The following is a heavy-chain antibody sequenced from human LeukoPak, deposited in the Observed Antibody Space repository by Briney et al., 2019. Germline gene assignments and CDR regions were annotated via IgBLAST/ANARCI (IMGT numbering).Heavy chain of an antibody. Sequence: GGSLRLSCAASGFTFSRYWISWVRQAPGKGLEWVANIKQDASEIYYADSVKGRFTSSRDNAKNSLYLQMHSLRAEDTAVYYCAREDRYARDYWGQGTLVTVSS. CDR3: AREDRYARDY. CDR2: IKQDASEI. D-gene: IGHD2-8*01. CDR1: GFTFSRYW. J-gene: IGHJ4*02. V-gene: IGHV3-7*01.